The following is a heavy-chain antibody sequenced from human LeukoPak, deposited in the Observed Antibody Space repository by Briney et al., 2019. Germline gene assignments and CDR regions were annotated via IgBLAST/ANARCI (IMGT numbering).Heavy chain of an antibody. D-gene: IGHD3-16*01. J-gene: IGHJ6*04. V-gene: IGHV3-21*01. CDR2: ISSSSSYI. CDR3: ARESIIYYYGMDV. CDR1: GFTFSSYS. Sequence: PGGSLRLSCAASGFTFSSYSMNWVRQAPGKGLEWVPSISSSSSYIYYADSVKGRFTISRDNAKNSLYLQMNSLRAEDTAVYYCARESIIYYYGMDVWGKGTTVTVSS.